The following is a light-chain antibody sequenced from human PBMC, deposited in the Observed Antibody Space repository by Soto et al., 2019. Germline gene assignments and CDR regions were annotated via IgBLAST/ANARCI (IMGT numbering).Light chain of an antibody. CDR1: SSDVGGYNY. V-gene: IGLV2-11*01. Sequence: QSALTQPRSVSGSPGQSVTISCTGTSSDVGGYNYVSWYQHHPGKAPKLMIYDVDKRPSGVPGRFSGSKSGNTASLTISGLQAEDEADYYCCLYIGATTYVFGTGTKVTVL. CDR2: DVD. J-gene: IGLJ1*01. CDR3: CLYIGATTYV.